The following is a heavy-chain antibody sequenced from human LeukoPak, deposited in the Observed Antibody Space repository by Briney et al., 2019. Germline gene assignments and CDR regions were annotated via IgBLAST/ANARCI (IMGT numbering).Heavy chain of an antibody. Sequence: GGSLRLSCAASGFTFDDYGMSWVRQAPGKGLECVSVLFSGGLTSYADSVKGRFTISRDSANNTLYLHMNNLRVDDTAVYYCARGEYYYGSGTVGVDDYWGQGTLVTVSS. CDR2: LFSGGLT. V-gene: IGHV3-53*01. D-gene: IGHD3-10*01. CDR1: GFTFDDYG. CDR3: ARGEYYYGSGTVGVDDY. J-gene: IGHJ4*02.